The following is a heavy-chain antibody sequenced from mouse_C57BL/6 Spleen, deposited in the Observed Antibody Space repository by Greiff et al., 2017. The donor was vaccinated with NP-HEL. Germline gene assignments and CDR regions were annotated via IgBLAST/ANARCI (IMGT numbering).Heavy chain of an antibody. CDR3: ARGNRTYDYDEVWFAY. D-gene: IGHD2-4*01. V-gene: IGHV1-50*01. Sequence: QVQLQQSGAELVKPGASVKLSCKASGYTFTSYWMQWVKQRPGQGLEWIGEIDPSDSYTNYNQKFKGKATLTVDTSSSTAYMQLSSLTSEDSAVYYCARGNRTYDYDEVWFAYWGQGTLVTVSA. CDR2: IDPSDSYT. CDR1: GYTFTSYW. J-gene: IGHJ3*01.